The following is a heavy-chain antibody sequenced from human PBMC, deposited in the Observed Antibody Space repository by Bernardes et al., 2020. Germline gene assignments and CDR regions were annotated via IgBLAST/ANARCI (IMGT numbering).Heavy chain of an antibody. V-gene: IGHV3-23*01. Sequence: GGSLRLTCAASGFTFNNFPMSWVRQAPGKGLEWVSAISAGGGTTYYADSVKGRFTVSRDNSKNTLHLQMNSLRADDTAVYYCASFDGLELVRRRAPVFDYWGQGTLVTVSS. CDR1: GFTFNNFP. CDR3: ASFDGLELVRRRAPVFDY. D-gene: IGHD1-1*01. CDR2: ISAGGGTT. J-gene: IGHJ4*02.